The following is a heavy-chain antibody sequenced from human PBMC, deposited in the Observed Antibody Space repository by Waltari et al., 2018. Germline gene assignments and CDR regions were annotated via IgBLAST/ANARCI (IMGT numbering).Heavy chain of an antibody. V-gene: IGHV4-34*01. Sequence: QVQLQQWGAGLLKPSETLSLTCAVYGGSFSGYYWSWIRQPPGKGLEWIGEINHSGSTTSNPSLKSRVPISVDTSKNQFSLKLSSVTAADTAVYYCARPLYGRRRWCDPWGQGTLVTVSS. CDR3: ARPLYGRRRWCDP. D-gene: IGHD4-17*01. CDR2: INHSGST. J-gene: IGHJ5*02. CDR1: GGSFSGYY.